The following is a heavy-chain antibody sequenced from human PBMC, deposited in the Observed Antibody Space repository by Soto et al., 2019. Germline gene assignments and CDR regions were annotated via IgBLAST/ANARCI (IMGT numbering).Heavy chain of an antibody. J-gene: IGHJ3*01. Sequence: QLLDSGGGLVPPGGSLRLSCAASGYTFSNYAMSWIRQAPGKGLEWVSTIRGNGDGAYYTDSVKGRFTISRDNSKNTLSLQMNSPRVEDTALYYCAAAGAGSFDLWGQGTMVTVSS. V-gene: IGHV3-23*01. D-gene: IGHD3-10*01. CDR1: GYTFSNYA. CDR2: IRGNGDGA. CDR3: AAAGAGSFDL.